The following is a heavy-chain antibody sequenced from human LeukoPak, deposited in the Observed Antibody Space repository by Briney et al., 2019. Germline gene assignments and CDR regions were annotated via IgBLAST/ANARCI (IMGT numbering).Heavy chain of an antibody. CDR1: GFTFSSYA. J-gene: IGHJ3*01. CDR3: ATVAWAAFDL. V-gene: IGHV3-23*01. Sequence: GGSLRLSCAASGFTFSSYAMSWVRQAPGKGLEWVSAISGSGGSTYYADSVKGRFTISGDNAKNSLYLQVNSLRAEDTGVYYCATVAWAAFDLWGQGTVVTVSS. CDR2: ISGSGGST.